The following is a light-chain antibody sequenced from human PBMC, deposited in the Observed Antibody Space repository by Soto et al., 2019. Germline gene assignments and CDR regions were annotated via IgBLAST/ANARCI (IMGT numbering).Light chain of an antibody. J-gene: IGKJ3*01. CDR1: QSLSNK. CDR3: QQHNNSPLT. CDR2: DAS. V-gene: IGKV3D-15*01. Sequence: EILMTQSPSTLSASPGERATLTCRASQSLSNKLAWYQQKPGQAPKLLIYDASTRATGIPPRFSGSGSGTAYTLIISSLQSEDFAIYYCQQHNNSPLTFGPGTKVDIK.